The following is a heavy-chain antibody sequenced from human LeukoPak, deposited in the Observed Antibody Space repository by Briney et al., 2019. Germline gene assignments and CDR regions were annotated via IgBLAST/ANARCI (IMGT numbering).Heavy chain of an antibody. CDR3: ARTAHLTTVTNEGAFDI. Sequence: SVKVSCKASGGTFSSYAISWVRQAPGQGLEWMGGIIPIFGTANYAQKFQGRVTITADKSTSTAYMELSSLRSEDTAVYYCARTAHLTTVTNEGAFDIWGQGTMVTVSS. V-gene: IGHV1-69*06. CDR2: IIPIFGTA. CDR1: GGTFSSYA. J-gene: IGHJ3*02. D-gene: IGHD4-17*01.